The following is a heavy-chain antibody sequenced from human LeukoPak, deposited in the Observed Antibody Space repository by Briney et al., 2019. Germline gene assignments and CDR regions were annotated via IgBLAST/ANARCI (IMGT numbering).Heavy chain of an antibody. CDR3: ARDFSYYYDGSGYLFDY. D-gene: IGHD3-22*01. Sequence: SETLSLTCTVSGGSISSYYWSWIRQPPGKGLEWIGYIYYSGSTFYNPSLKSRVTISVDTSKNQFSLKLSSVTAADTAVYYCARDFSYYYDGSGYLFDYWGQGTLVTVSS. V-gene: IGHV4-59*12. CDR2: IYYSGST. J-gene: IGHJ4*02. CDR1: GGSISSYY.